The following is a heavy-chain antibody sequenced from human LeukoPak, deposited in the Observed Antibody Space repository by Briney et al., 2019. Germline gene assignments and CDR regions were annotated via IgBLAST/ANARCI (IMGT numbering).Heavy chain of an antibody. CDR2: IYRSGST. D-gene: IGHD1-20*01. J-gene: IGHJ4*02. CDR1: GYSIKSGYH. CDR3: ARINWNPDY. Sequence: SETLSLTCSVSGYSIKSGYHWGWIRQPPGRGLEWIGNIYRSGSTYYNSSLKSRVTISIDTSKSQFSLKLSSLTAADTAVYFCARINWNPDYWGQGTLVTVSS. V-gene: IGHV4-38-2*02.